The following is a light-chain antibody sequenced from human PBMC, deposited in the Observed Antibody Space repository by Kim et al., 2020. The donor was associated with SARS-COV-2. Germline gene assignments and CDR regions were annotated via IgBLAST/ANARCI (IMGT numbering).Light chain of an antibody. V-gene: IGKV3-15*01. CDR1: QSISSN. CDR2: GAS. J-gene: IGKJ5*01. Sequence: SPGERATLSCRASQSISSNLAWYQQKPGQAPRLLIYGASTRAAGVPARFSGSGSGTEFTLTISSLQSEDFAVYYCQQYNNWPPITFGQGTRLEIK. CDR3: QQYNNWPPIT.